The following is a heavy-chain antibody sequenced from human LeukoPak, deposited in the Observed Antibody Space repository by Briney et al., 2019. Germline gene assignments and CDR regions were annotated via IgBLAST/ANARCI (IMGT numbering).Heavy chain of an antibody. Sequence: PGGSLRLSCAASGCTFNNYAMSWVRQVPGKGLEWVSAITGSDGDTYYADSVKGRFTISRDISKNTLYLQMNSLRAEDTAVYYCAKRFDYWGQGTLVTVSS. J-gene: IGHJ4*02. CDR1: GCTFNNYA. V-gene: IGHV3-23*01. CDR3: AKRFDY. CDR2: ITGSDGDT.